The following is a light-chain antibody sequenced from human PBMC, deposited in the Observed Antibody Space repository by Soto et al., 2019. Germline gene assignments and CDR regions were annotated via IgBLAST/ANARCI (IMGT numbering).Light chain of an antibody. CDR3: FSYTTSSTLV. V-gene: IGLV2-14*01. CDR2: EFS. Sequence: QYALTQPASVSGSPGQSITISCTGTSSDVGGYNYVSWYQQHPAKAPKLMIYEFSNRPSGVSHRFSGSKSGNTASLTISGLQAEDEADYYCFSYTTSSTLVFGGGTKLTVL. J-gene: IGLJ3*02. CDR1: SSDVGGYNY.